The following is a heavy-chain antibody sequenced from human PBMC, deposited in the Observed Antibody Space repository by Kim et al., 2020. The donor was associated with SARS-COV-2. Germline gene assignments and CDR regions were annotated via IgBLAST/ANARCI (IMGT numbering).Heavy chain of an antibody. J-gene: IGHJ4*02. V-gene: IGHV3-9*01. D-gene: IGHD1-26*01. CDR3: AKDKRVGATPYYFDY. Sequence: DSVKGRFAISRDNAKNSMYLKMNSLRAEDTALYYCAKDKRVGATPYYFDYWGQGTLVTVSS.